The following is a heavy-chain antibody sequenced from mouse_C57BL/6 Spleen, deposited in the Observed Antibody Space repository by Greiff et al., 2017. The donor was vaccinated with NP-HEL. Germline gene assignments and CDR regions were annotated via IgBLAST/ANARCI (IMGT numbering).Heavy chain of an antibody. CDR3: ARSPIYDGYRYAMDY. Sequence: VQLQQSGAELVKPGASVKISCKASGYAFSSYWMNWVKQRPGKGLEWIGQIYPGDGDTNYNGKFKGKATLTADKSSSTAYMQLSSLTSEDSAVYFCARSPIYDGYRYAMDYWGQGTSVTVSS. V-gene: IGHV1-80*01. CDR2: IYPGDGDT. CDR1: GYAFSSYW. D-gene: IGHD2-3*01. J-gene: IGHJ4*01.